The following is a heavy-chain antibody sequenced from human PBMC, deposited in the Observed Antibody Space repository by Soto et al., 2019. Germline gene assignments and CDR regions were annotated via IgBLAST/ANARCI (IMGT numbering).Heavy chain of an antibody. Sequence: SLRCSCAASGFTFSSYGMHWVRQAPGKGLEWVAVISYDGSNKYYADSVKGRFTISRDNSKNTLYLQMNSLRAEDTAVYYCAKPIATTVTSNWFDPWGQGTLVTVSS. CDR1: GFTFSSYG. V-gene: IGHV3-30*18. J-gene: IGHJ5*02. CDR3: AKPIATTVTSNWFDP. CDR2: ISYDGSNK. D-gene: IGHD4-17*01.